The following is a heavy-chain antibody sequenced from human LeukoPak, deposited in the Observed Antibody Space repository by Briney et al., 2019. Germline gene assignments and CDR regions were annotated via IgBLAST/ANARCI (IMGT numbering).Heavy chain of an antibody. CDR2: ISYDGSNK. Sequence: GGSLRLSCAASGFTFSSYGMHWVRQAPGKGLEWVAVISYDGSNKYYADSVKGRFTISRDNSKNTLYLQMSSLRAEDTAVYYCRGATASGDGFDIWGQGTMVTVSS. J-gene: IGHJ3*02. V-gene: IGHV3-30*03. CDR3: RGATASGDGFDI. CDR1: GFTFSSYG. D-gene: IGHD3-3*01.